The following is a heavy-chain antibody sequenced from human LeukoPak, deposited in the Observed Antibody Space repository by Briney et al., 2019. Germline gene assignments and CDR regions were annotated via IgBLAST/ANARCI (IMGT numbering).Heavy chain of an antibody. CDR2: INPNSGGT. J-gene: IGHJ4*02. CDR1: GYTFTGYY. Sequence: GASVKVSCKASGYTFTGYYMHWVRQAPGQGPEWMGWINPNSGGTNYAQKFQGRVTMTRDTSISTAYMELSRLRSDDTAVYYCASSKGIAAAGTRFDYWGQGTLVTVSS. D-gene: IGHD6-13*01. CDR3: ASSKGIAAAGTRFDY. V-gene: IGHV1-2*02.